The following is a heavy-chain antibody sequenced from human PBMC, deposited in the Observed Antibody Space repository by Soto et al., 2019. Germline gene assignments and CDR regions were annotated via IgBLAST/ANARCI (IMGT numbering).Heavy chain of an antibody. CDR2: ISSAGSYI. V-gene: IGHV3-21*01. Sequence: GGSLRLSCIASGFTLSSYSMNWVRQAPGKGLEWVAYISSAGSYIKYADSVGGRFTISRDNAKNSLNLQMNSLRAEDTAVYFCARGFYSGYDYIDFWGQGTPVTVSS. D-gene: IGHD5-12*01. J-gene: IGHJ4*02. CDR1: GFTLSSYS. CDR3: ARGFYSGYDYIDF.